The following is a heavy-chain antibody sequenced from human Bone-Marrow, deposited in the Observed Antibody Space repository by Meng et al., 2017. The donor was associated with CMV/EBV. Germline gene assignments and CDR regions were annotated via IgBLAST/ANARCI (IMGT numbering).Heavy chain of an antibody. Sequence: ASVKVSCKASGYTFSNYGITWVRQAPGQGLEWMGWITAYNGDTTYAQKLQGRVTMTTDTSTSTAYMELRSLTSDDTAVYFCARGGSTGWYYYYGVDVWGQRTTVTVSS. CDR1: GYTFSNYG. J-gene: IGHJ6*02. D-gene: IGHD6-19*01. V-gene: IGHV1-18*01. CDR2: ITAYNGDT. CDR3: ARGGSTGWYYYYGVDV.